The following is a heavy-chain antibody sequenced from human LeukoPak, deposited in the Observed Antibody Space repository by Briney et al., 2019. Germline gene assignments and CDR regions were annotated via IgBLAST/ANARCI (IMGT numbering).Heavy chain of an antibody. CDR2: ISGSGGST. CDR1: GFTFSSYA. D-gene: IGHD6-13*01. J-gene: IGHJ4*02. V-gene: IGHV3-23*01. CDR3: ARDLVVAAAGTGGD. Sequence: HPGGSLRLSCAASGFTFSSYAMSWVRQAPGKGLEWVSAISGSGGSTYYADSVKGRFTISRDNSKNTLYLQMNSLRAEDTAVYYCARDLVVAAAGTGGDWGQGTLVTVSS.